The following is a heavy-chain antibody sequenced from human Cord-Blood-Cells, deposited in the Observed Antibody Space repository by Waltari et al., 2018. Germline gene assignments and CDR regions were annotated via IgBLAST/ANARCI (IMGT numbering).Heavy chain of an antibody. Sequence: EVQLVESGGVVVQPGGSLRLSCAASGFTLDDYTMHWVRQAPGKGLEWVSLISWDGGSTYYADSVKGRFTISRDNSKNSLYLQMNSLRTEDTALYYCAKERTGDLDYWGQGTLVTVSS. CDR1: GFTLDDYT. CDR2: ISWDGGST. V-gene: IGHV3-43*01. CDR3: AKERTGDLDY. J-gene: IGHJ4*02. D-gene: IGHD7-27*01.